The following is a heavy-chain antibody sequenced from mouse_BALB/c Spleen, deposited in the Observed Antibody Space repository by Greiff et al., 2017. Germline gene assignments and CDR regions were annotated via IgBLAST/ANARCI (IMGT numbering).Heavy chain of an antibody. CDR2: IYPGDGDT. Sequence: QVQLKQSGPELVKPGASVKISCKASGYAFSSSWMNWVKQRPGQGLEWIGRIYPGDGDTNYNGKFKGKATLTADKSSSTAYMQLSSLTSVDSAVYFCARLTGYYFDYWGQGTTLTVSS. J-gene: IGHJ2*01. D-gene: IGHD4-1*01. CDR3: ARLTGYYFDY. V-gene: IGHV1-82*01. CDR1: GYAFSSSW.